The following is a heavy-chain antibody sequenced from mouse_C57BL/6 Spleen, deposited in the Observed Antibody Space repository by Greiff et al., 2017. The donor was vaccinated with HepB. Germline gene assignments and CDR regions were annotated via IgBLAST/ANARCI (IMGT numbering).Heavy chain of an antibody. CDR3: ARGGSYYGSSPYYYAMDY. CDR1: GYTFTSYG. D-gene: IGHD1-1*01. J-gene: IGHJ4*01. Sequence: VQLQQSGAELARPGASVKLSCKASGYTFTSYGISWVKQRTGQGLEWIGEIYPRSGNTYYNEKFKGKATLTADKSSSTAFMELRSLTSEDSAVYFFARGGSYYGSSPYYYAMDYWGQGTSVTVSS. CDR2: IYPRSGNT. V-gene: IGHV1-81*01.